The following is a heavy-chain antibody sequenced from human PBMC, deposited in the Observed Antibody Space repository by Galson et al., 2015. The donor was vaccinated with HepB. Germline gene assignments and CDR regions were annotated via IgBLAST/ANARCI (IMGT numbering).Heavy chain of an antibody. D-gene: IGHD6-19*01. V-gene: IGHV3-21*01. CDR2: ISSSSSYI. J-gene: IGHJ6*02. Sequence: SLRLSCAASGFTFSSYSMNWVRQAPGKGLEWVSSISSSSSYIYYADSVKGRFTISRDNAKNSLYLQMNSLRAEDTAVYYCARDHIAVAGGGYYYYGMDVWGQGTTVTVSS. CDR3: ARDHIAVAGGGYYYYGMDV. CDR1: GFTFSSYS.